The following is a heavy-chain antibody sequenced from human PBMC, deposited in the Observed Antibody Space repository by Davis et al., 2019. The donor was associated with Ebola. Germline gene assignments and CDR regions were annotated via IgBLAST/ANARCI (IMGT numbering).Heavy chain of an antibody. CDR1: GFSFDAYA. CDR2: IWYEGTDG. J-gene: IGHJ5*01. D-gene: IGHD2-2*01. V-gene: IGHV3-33*08. CDR3: AREEGSSRWQNNWFDY. Sequence: PWGSLRLSCEASGFSFDAYAMHWVRQAQGKGLDWVSSIWYEGTDGNYADSVRGRFIISRDDSKNTLYLQMNSLRVEDTAIYYCAREEGSSRWQNNWFDYWGQGTLVTVSS.